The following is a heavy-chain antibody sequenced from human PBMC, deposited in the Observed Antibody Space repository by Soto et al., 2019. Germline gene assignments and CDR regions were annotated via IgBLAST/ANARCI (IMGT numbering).Heavy chain of an antibody. CDR1: GGSISSCY. CDR2: INHSGNT. V-gene: IGHV4-34*01. CDR3: ANLIVFHSSYYHDY. D-gene: IGHD6-6*01. J-gene: IGHJ4*01. Sequence: SETLSLTCTVSGGSISSCYWSWIRQSPGKGLEWIGEINHSGNTNYSPSLKSRVTMLVDTSKNQFSLSLSSVTAADTAVYYCANLIVFHSSYYHDYCGQGTLATVSS.